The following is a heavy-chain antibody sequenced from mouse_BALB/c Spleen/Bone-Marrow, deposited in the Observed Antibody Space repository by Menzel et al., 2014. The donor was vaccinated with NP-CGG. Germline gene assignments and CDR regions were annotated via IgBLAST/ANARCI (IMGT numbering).Heavy chain of an antibody. CDR3: TRGIYYGNFYAMDY. D-gene: IGHD2-1*01. V-gene: IGHV6-6*02. Sequence: EVNVVESGGGLVQPGGSMKLSCVASGFTFSNYWMNWVRQSPEKGLEWVAEIRLKSNNXATHYAESVKGRFTISRDDSKSSVYLQMNNLRAEDTGIYYCTRGIYYGNFYAMDYWGQGTSVTVSS. CDR1: GFTFSNYW. CDR2: IRLKSNNXAT. J-gene: IGHJ4*01.